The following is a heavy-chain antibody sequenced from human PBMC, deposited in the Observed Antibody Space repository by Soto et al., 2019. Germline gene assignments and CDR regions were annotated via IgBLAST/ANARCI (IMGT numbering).Heavy chain of an antibody. CDR1: GYTFTSYY. CDR3: AASLYALRYYYGMDV. Sequence: GASVKVSCKASGYTFTSYYMHWARQAPGQGLEWMGIINPSGGSTSYAQKFQGRVTMTRDTSTSTVYMELSSLRSEDTAVYYCAASLYALRYYYGMDVWGQGTTVTVS. D-gene: IGHD3-16*01. J-gene: IGHJ6*02. CDR2: INPSGGST. V-gene: IGHV1-46*01.